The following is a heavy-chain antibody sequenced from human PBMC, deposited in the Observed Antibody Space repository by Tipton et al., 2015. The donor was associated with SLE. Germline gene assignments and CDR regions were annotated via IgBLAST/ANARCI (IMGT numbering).Heavy chain of an antibody. V-gene: IGHV3-21*04. J-gene: IGHJ4*02. CDR2: ISSSSSYI. CDR1: GFTFSSYS. Sequence: GSLRLSCAASGFTFSSYSMNWVRQAPGKGLEWVSSISSSSSYIYYADSVKGRFTISRDNAKNSLYLQMSSLRAEDTAVYYCAKEAYYYGSGNPIDYWGQGTLVTVSS. D-gene: IGHD3-10*01. CDR3: AKEAYYYGSGNPIDY.